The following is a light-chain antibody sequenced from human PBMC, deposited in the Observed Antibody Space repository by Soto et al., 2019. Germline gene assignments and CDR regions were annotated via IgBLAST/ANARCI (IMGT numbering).Light chain of an antibody. CDR1: SSNIGSNT. CDR2: SNN. Sequence: QSVLTQPPSASGTPGQRVTISCSGSSSNIGSNTVNWYQQLPGTAPKLLIYSNNHRPSGVPARFSGSKSGTSASLAISGLQSEDEADDYCAASDNSLNGQVFGGGTKLTVL. V-gene: IGLV1-44*01. J-gene: IGLJ3*02. CDR3: AASDNSLNGQV.